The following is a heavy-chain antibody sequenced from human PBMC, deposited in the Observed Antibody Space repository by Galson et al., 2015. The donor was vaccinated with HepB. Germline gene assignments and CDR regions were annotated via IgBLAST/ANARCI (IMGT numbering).Heavy chain of an antibody. CDR2: ISYDGSNK. D-gene: IGHD1-1*01. CDR1: GFTFSSYG. V-gene: IGHV3-30*03. J-gene: IGHJ4*02. CDR3: ARDPSPTTRNFDY. Sequence: SLRLSCAASGFTFSSYGMHWVRQAPGKGLEWVAVISYDGSNKYYADSVKGRFTISRDNSKNTLYLQMNSLRAEDTAVYYCARDPSPTTRNFDYWGQGTLVTVSS.